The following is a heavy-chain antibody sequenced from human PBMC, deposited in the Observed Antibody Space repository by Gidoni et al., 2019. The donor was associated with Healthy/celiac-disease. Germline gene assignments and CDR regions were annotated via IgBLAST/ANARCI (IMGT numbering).Heavy chain of an antibody. V-gene: IGHV4-39*01. CDR3: HHLVVVAATRDY. CDR1: GGSISSSSYY. CDR2: IYYSGST. D-gene: IGHD2-15*01. J-gene: IGHJ4*02. Sequence: QLQLQESGPGLVTPSEPLSLTCTVSGGSISSSSYYWGWIRQPPGKGLEWIGSIYYSGSTYYNPALKSRVTISVDTSKNQFSLKLSSVTAADTAVYYCHHLVVVAATRDYWGQGTLVTVSS.